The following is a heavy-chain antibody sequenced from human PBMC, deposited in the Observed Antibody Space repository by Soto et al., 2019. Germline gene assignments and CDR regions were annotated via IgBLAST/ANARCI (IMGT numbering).Heavy chain of an antibody. CDR3: VRENYYYGMDV. V-gene: IGHV3-66*01. CDR2: IRGGGNT. CDR1: GFTVSTDW. J-gene: IGHJ6*02. Sequence: EVQLVESGGGLVQPGGSLRLSCGASGFTVSTDWMYWVRQAPGKGLEWVSVIRGGGNTFYADSVEGRFTISRDNSKNTVYLQMNGLRVEDTAMYYCVRENYYYGMDVWGQGTTVTVSS.